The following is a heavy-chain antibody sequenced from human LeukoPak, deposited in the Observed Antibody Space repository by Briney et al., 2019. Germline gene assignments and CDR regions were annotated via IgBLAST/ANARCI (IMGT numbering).Heavy chain of an antibody. D-gene: IGHD5-18*01. V-gene: IGHV1-8*01. Sequence: ASVKVSCKASRYTFTSYDINWVRQATGHRLEWMGWMSPNSGNTGYAQKFQRRVTMTKHTSISTAYIDLSSVISEATAGYYSTLVLPVGIAMEVFDYWGQGTLVTVSS. J-gene: IGHJ4*02. CDR1: RYTFTSYD. CDR3: TLVLPVGIAMEVFDY. CDR2: MSPNSGNT.